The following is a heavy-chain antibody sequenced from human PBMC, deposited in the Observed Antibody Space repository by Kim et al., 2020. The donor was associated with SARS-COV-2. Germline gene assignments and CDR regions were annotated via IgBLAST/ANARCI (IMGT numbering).Heavy chain of an antibody. Sequence: GGSLRLSCTASGFTFSTYGMHWVRQAPGKGLEWVAGISHEGTSTNYADSVKGRFTISRDNSKNTLYLQMKSLRAEDTALYFCARDWTLTTDNRLDIWGQGTSVTVSS. CDR3: ARDWTLTTDNRLDI. D-gene: IGHD4-17*01. CDR1: GFTFSTYG. J-gene: IGHJ6*02. V-gene: IGHV3-33*05. CDR2: ISHEGTST.